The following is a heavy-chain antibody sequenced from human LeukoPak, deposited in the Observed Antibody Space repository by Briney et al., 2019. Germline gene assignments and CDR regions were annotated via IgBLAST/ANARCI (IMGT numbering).Heavy chain of an antibody. J-gene: IGHJ4*01. CDR1: GGSISSSSYY. CDR2: IYYSGST. D-gene: IGHD3-22*01. Sequence: SETLSLTCTVSGGSISSSSYYWSWIRQPPGKGLEWIGYIYYSGSTNYNPSLMSRVTISVDTSKNQFSLNLSSVTAADTAVYYCAKTYDSRYFFDYWGHGTLVTVSS. CDR3: AKTYDSRYFFDY. V-gene: IGHV4-61*01.